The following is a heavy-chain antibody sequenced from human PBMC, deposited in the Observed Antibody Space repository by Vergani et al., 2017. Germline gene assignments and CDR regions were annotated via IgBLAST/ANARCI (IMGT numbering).Heavy chain of an antibody. CDR1: GYTFTGYY. V-gene: IGHV1-2*02. J-gene: IGHJ3*02. CDR2: INPNSGGT. CDR3: ARDPRSDSSGYYIPDAFDI. D-gene: IGHD3-22*01. Sequence: QVQLVQSGAEVKKPGASVKVSCKASGYTFTGYYMHWVRQAPGQGLEWMGWINPNSGGTNYAQKFQGKVTMTRDTSISTAYMELSRLRSDDTAVYYCARDPRSDSSGYYIPDAFDIWWQGTMVTVAS.